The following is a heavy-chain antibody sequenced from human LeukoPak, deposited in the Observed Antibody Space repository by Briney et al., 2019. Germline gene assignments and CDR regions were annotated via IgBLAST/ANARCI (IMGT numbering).Heavy chain of an antibody. CDR1: GYTFTSYG. CDR2: ISAYNGNT. D-gene: IGHD3-22*01. Sequence: GASVKVSCKASGYTFTSYGISWVRQAPGQGLEWMGWISAYNGNTNYAQKLQGRVTMTTDTSTSTAYMELRSLRSDDTAVYYCARDLGYYDSSGYYPLYYYYGMDVWGQGTTVTVSS. J-gene: IGHJ6*02. V-gene: IGHV1-18*01. CDR3: ARDLGYYDSSGYYPLYYYYGMDV.